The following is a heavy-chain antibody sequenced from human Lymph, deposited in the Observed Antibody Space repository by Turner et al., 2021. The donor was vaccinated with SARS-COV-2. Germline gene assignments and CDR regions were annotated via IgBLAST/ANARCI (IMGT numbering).Heavy chain of an antibody. D-gene: IGHD1-1*01. CDR3: ARHQGSTSGYDHGMNV. V-gene: IGHV4-59*08. CDR2: FYKIGSI. CDR1: GGSIGSTS. J-gene: IGHJ6*02. Sequence: QAQLQESGPGLLRPSETLSLTCTVSGGSIGSTSWSWIRQSPGRGLEWIGYFYKIGSIDYNPTLRSRVTISVDTTKNQLSLNLIAVTAADTAVYYCARHQGSTSGYDHGMNVWGQGTAVIVSS.